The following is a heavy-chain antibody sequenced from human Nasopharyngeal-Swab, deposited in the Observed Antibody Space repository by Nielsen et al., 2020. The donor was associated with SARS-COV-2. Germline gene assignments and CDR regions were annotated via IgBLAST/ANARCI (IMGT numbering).Heavy chain of an antibody. V-gene: IGHV3-30*18. Sequence: GESLKISCAASGFSFNNYGIHWVRQAPGKGLEWVAVISYEGSKKYYVDSVEGRFTISKDNSKNMVYLQMNSLRTEDPAVYYCAKKWSPFILTWGMDVWGQGTTVTVSS. J-gene: IGHJ6*02. CDR3: AKKWSPFILTWGMDV. CDR2: ISYEGSKK. CDR1: GFSFNNYG. D-gene: IGHD3-9*01.